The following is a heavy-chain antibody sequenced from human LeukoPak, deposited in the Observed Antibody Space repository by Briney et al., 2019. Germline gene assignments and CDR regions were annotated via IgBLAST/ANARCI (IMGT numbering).Heavy chain of an antibody. Sequence: TGGSLRLSCAASGFTFSSYAMSWVRQARGRGLEWVSGLSGSGVDTYYADSERGRFTISRDNSKNTLYLQMNSLRAEDTTVYYCAKGPGADDFWRGYFLSWGQGTLVTVSS. V-gene: IGHV3-23*01. CDR3: AKGPGADDFWRGYFLS. D-gene: IGHD3-3*01. J-gene: IGHJ4*02. CDR2: LSGSGVDT. CDR1: GFTFSSYA.